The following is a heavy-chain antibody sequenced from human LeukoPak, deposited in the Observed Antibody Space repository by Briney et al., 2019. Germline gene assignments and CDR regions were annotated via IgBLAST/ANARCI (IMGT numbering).Heavy chain of an antibody. CDR3: AKGIELWLTYFDH. V-gene: IGHV3-23*01. D-gene: IGHD5-18*01. Sequence: GGSLRLSCVAAGFSFSSYVMNWVRQAPGTGLEWVSAISGNGGSTYYADSVKGRFTISRDNSKNTLSLQMNSQRAEDTAVYYCAKGIELWLTYFDHWGQGTLVTASS. CDR1: GFSFSSYV. J-gene: IGHJ4*02. CDR2: ISGNGGST.